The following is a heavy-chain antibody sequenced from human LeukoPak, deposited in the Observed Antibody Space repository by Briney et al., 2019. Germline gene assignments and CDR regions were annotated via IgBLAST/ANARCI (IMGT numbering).Heavy chain of an antibody. CDR3: ARAAWGIAAAGTSLYYYYGMDV. D-gene: IGHD6-13*01. J-gene: IGHJ6*02. Sequence: SETLSLTCAVSGGSISSSNWWSWVRQPPGKGLEWIGEIYHSGSTNYNPSLKSRVTISVDKSKNQFSLKLSSVTAADTAVYYCARAAWGIAAAGTSLYYYYGMDVWGQGTTVTVSS. CDR1: GGSISSSNW. CDR2: IYHSGST. V-gene: IGHV4-4*02.